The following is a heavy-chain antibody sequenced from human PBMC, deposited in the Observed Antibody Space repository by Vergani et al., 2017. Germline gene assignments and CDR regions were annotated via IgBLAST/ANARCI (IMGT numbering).Heavy chain of an antibody. J-gene: IGHJ5*02. CDR2: IYYSGSP. CDR1: GASMRSSNFY. D-gene: IGHD6-19*01. CDR3: ARHSTVEWMVKLGWIDP. Sequence: QLQLQESGPVLVKPSATLSLTCSVSGASMRSSNFYWGWIRQLPGKWREWIASIYYSGSPYSNPSPKSRGTVSVDTSKNQFSLKLSSVTAADTAVYFCARHSTVEWMVKLGWIDPWGQGILVTVSS. V-gene: IGHV4-39*01.